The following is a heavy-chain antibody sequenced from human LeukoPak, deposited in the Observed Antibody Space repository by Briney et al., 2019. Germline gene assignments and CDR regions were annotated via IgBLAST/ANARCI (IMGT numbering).Heavy chain of an antibody. CDR2: MYRSDAT. Sequence: PGGSLRLSCAASGLTVSSNYMSWVRQAPGKGLEWVSVMYRSDATYYADSVKGRFTVSRDTSKNTVYLQMDSLRSEDTAVYYCAREYTGDPHDAFDIWGQGTMVTVSS. J-gene: IGHJ3*02. CDR3: AREYTGDPHDAFDI. CDR1: GLTVSSNY. D-gene: IGHD7-27*01. V-gene: IGHV3-53*01.